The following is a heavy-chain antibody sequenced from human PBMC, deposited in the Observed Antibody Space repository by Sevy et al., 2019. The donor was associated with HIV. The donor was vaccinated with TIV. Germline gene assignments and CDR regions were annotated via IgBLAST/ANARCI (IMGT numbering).Heavy chain of an antibody. CDR1: GYKFTSSW. J-gene: IGHJ4*02. V-gene: IGHV5-51*01. Sequence: GESLKISCSGSGYKFTSSWIGWVRQKPGKGLEWMGDIHFANSNTKYSPSFQGQVTISADKSIHTAYLQWSGLKASDTAVYYWARPTDTGGLDYWGQGTLVTVSS. D-gene: IGHD1-1*01. CDR2: IHFANSNT. CDR3: ARPTDTGGLDY.